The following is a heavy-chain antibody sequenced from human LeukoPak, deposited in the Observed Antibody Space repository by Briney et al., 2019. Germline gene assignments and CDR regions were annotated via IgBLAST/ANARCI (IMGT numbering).Heavy chain of an antibody. D-gene: IGHD2-15*01. Sequence: GGSLRLSCAASGFTFSSYAMSWVRQAPGKGLEWVSAISGSGGSTYYADSVKGRFTISRDNSKNTLYLQMNSLRAEDTAVYYCAKVSFLGVVVVAATLDYWAQGTLVTVSS. CDR1: GFTFSSYA. CDR2: ISGSGGST. CDR3: AKVSFLGVVVVAATLDY. J-gene: IGHJ4*02. V-gene: IGHV3-23*01.